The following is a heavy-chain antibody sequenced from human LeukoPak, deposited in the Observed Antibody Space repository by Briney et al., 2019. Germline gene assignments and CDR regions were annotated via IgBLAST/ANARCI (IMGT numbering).Heavy chain of an antibody. CDR1: GGSISSGSYY. CDR3: ARDGYSGSYYDY. D-gene: IGHD1-26*01. CDR2: IYTSGST. J-gene: IGHJ4*02. V-gene: IGHV4-61*02. Sequence: SQTLSLTCTVSGGSISSGSYYWSWIRQPAGKGLEWIGRIYTSGSTNYNPSLKSRVTISVDTSKNQFSLKLSSVTAADTAVYYCARDGYSGSYYDYWGQGTLVTVSS.